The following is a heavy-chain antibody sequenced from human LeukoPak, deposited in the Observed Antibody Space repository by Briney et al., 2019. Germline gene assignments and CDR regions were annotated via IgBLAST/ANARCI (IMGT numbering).Heavy chain of an antibody. V-gene: IGHV3-74*01. CDR1: GFSISGYW. J-gene: IGHJ4*02. Sequence: PGGSLRLSCAASGFSISGYWMHWVRQAPGKGLVWVSRINSDGSSTNYADSMKGRFTISRDNAKNTVYLQLNSPRAGDTAFYYCATGASAIYSSGVVFDYWGQGTLVTVSS. CDR3: ATGASAIYSSGVVFDY. D-gene: IGHD6-19*01. CDR2: INSDGSST.